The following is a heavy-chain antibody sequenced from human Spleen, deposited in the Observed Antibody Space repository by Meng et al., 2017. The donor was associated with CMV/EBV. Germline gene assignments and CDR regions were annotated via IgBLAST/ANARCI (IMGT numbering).Heavy chain of an antibody. CDR1: GGTFNRFT. CDR2: IIPTVDVT. J-gene: IGHJ4*02. D-gene: IGHD2-2*01. Sequence: SVKVSCKASGGTFNRFTISWVRQAPGQGLAWMGRIIPTVDVTNYAQKFQARVTITADKSTSTAYMELSSLRSEDTAVYYCARGYCSSTSCYRFDYWGQGTLVTVSS. V-gene: IGHV1-69*02. CDR3: ARGYCSSTSCYRFDY.